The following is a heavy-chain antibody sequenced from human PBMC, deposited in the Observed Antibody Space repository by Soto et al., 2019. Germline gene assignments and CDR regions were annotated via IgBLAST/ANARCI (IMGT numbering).Heavy chain of an antibody. D-gene: IGHD3-3*01. Sequence: GGSLRLSCSASGFTFTSYAMSWVRQAPGKGLQWVSGISGSGGDTKSADSVKGRFTISRDNFKNILYLQMNSLRAEDTAVYYCAKHDFWTLYNTGLDSWGQGTLVTVSS. V-gene: IGHV3-23*01. J-gene: IGHJ4*02. CDR1: GFTFTSYA. CDR3: AKHDFWTLYNTGLDS. CDR2: ISGSGGDT.